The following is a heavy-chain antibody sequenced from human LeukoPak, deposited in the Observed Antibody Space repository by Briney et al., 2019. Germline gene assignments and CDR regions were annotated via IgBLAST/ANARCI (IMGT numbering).Heavy chain of an antibody. CDR3: AKDMEPSGSYYMGALDI. J-gene: IGHJ3*02. CDR2: ISWDGGST. V-gene: IGHV3-43D*03. CDR1: GFTFDDYA. Sequence: GGSLRLSCAASGFTFDDYAMHWVRQAPGKGLEWVSLISWDGGSTYYADSVKGRFTISRDNSKNSLYLQMNSLRAEDTALYYCAKDMEPSGSYYMGALDIWGQGTMVTVSS. D-gene: IGHD1-26*01.